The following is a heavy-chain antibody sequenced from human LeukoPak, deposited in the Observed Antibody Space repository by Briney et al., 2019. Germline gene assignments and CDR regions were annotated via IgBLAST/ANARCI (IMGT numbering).Heavy chain of an antibody. CDR3: ARVGWLYYFDY. V-gene: IGHV4-31*11. Sequence: KPSETLSLTCAIYGGSFNDYYWSWIRQHPGKGLEWIGYIYYSGSTYYNPSLKSRVTISVDTSKNQFSLKLSSVTAADTAVYYCARVGWLYYFDYWGQGTLVTVSS. CDR2: IYYSGST. CDR1: GGSFNDYY. J-gene: IGHJ4*02. D-gene: IGHD3-10*01.